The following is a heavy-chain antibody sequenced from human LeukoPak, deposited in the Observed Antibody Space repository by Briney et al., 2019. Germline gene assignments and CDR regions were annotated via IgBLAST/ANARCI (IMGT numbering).Heavy chain of an antibody. Sequence: QSGGSLRLSCAASGFTFGSYEMNWVRQAPGKGLEWVSYISSSGSTIYYADSVKGRFTISRDNAKNSLYLQMNSLRAEDTAVYYCARDYYGSGSYYRYNWFDPWGQGTLVTVSS. CDR2: ISSSGSTI. D-gene: IGHD3-10*01. J-gene: IGHJ5*02. CDR3: ARDYYGSGSYYRYNWFDP. CDR1: GFTFGSYE. V-gene: IGHV3-48*03.